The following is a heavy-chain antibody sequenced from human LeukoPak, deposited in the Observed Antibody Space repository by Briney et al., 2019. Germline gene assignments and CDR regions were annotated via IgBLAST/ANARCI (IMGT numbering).Heavy chain of an antibody. CDR2: ISVYNNNT. CDR3: ARGAGFPEY. V-gene: IGHV1-18*01. D-gene: IGHD6-25*01. Sequence: ASVKVSCKTSGYTFISYGVTWVRQAPGQGLEWMGWISVYNNNTKYAEKLQGKITMTADTSTSTIYLELRSLTFDDTAVYYCARGAGFPEYWGQGTLVTVSS. CDR1: GYTFISYG. J-gene: IGHJ4*02.